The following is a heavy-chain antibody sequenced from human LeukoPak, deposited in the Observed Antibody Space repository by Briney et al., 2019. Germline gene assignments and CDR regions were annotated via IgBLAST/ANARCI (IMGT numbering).Heavy chain of an antibody. CDR1: GGSFSGYY. Sequence: NPSETLSLTCAVYGGSFSGYYWSWIRQPPGKGLEWIGEINHSGSTNYNPSLKSRVTISVDTSNNQFSLRLGSVTAADTAVYHCARHCCSGPAKRVFDIWGQGTMVTVSS. CDR2: INHSGST. J-gene: IGHJ3*02. CDR3: ARHCCSGPAKRVFDI. V-gene: IGHV4-34*01. D-gene: IGHD2-15*01.